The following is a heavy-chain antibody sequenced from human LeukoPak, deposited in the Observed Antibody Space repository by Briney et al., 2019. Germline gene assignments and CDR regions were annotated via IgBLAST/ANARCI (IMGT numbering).Heavy chain of an antibody. J-gene: IGHJ4*02. CDR3: ARDDGSSWLYYFDY. CDR1: GFTFSDNS. V-gene: IGHV3-48*01. D-gene: IGHD6-13*01. CDR2: ITSGSSTT. Sequence: GGSLRLSCAASGFTFSDNSMNWVRQAPGKGLEWASYITSGSSTTYYADSVKGRFTVSRDNAKNSLYLQMNSLRAEDTAVYYCARDDGSSWLYYFDYWGQGTLVTVSS.